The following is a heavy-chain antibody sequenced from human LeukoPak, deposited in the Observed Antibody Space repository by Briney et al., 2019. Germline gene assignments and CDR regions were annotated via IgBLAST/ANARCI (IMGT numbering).Heavy chain of an antibody. CDR3: ARVGGGDYMVIYWFDP. J-gene: IGHJ5*02. D-gene: IGHD2-21*02. V-gene: IGHV1-18*01. Sequence: ASVKVSCKASGYTFTSYGIIWVRQAPGQGLEWMGWISAYNGNTNYAQKLQGRVTMTTDTSTSTAYMELRSLRSDDTAVYYCARVGGGDYMVIYWFDPWGQGTLVTVSS. CDR2: ISAYNGNT. CDR1: GYTFTSYG.